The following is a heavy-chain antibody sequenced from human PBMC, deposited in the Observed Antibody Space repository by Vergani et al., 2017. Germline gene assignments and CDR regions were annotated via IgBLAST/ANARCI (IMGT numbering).Heavy chain of an antibody. CDR2: ITRDCSKS. D-gene: IGHD1-1*01. CDR3: AKGREELNWNDNGLDH. CDR1: GFTFDDYA. J-gene: IGHJ4*02. V-gene: IGHV3-43D*03. Sequence: VQLVESGGAVVQPGGSLRLSCAASGFTFDDYAMHWVRQAPGKGLEWVCFITRDCSKSYYADSVKGRFTFSRDNSNNTLYLQMNNIRTEDTAWYYCAKGREELNWNDNGLDHWCRGTLVTVSS.